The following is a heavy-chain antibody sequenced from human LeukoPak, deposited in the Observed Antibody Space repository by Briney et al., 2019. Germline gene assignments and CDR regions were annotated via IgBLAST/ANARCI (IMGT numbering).Heavy chain of an antibody. Sequence: GASVKVSFKASGYTFTSYGISWVRQAPGQGLEWMGLISAYNGNTNYAQKLQGRVTMTTDTSTSTAYMELRSLRSDDTAVYYCARDSPYYYGSGSYQENWFDHWGQGTLVTVSS. CDR3: ARDSPYYYGSGSYQENWFDH. V-gene: IGHV1-18*01. CDR1: GYTFTSYG. J-gene: IGHJ5*02. D-gene: IGHD3-10*01. CDR2: ISAYNGNT.